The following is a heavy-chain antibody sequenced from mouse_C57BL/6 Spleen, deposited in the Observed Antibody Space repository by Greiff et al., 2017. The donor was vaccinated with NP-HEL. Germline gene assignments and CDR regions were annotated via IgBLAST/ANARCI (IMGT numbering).Heavy chain of an antibody. CDR1: GYTFTSYW. V-gene: IGHV1-64*01. Sequence: VQLQQPGAELVKPGASVKLSCKASGYTFTSYWMHWVKQRPGQGLEWIGMIHPNSGSTNYNEKFKSKATLTVDKSSSTAYMQLSSLTSEDSAVYYCARSDYGSSPYWYFDVWGTGTTVTVSS. CDR3: ARSDYGSSPYWYFDV. J-gene: IGHJ1*03. D-gene: IGHD1-1*01. CDR2: IHPNSGST.